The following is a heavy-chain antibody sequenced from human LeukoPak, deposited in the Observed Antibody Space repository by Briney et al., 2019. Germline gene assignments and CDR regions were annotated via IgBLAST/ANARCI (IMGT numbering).Heavy chain of an antibody. J-gene: IGHJ5*02. CDR3: ASTANNWFDP. D-gene: IGHD5-18*01. V-gene: IGHV3-7*05. CDR1: GFAFSDYS. CDR2: IKPDGSEK. Sequence: GGSPRLSCAASGFAFSDYSMNWVRQAPGRGLEWVAIIKPDGSEKYYMDSLKGRFTISRDNAQNSLYLQMNSLRVEDTAVYYCASTANNWFDPWGQGTLVTVSS.